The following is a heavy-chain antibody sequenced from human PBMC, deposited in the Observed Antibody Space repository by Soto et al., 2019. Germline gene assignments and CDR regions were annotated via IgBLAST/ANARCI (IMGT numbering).Heavy chain of an antibody. J-gene: IGHJ4*02. CDR2: ISVNGRNT. Sequence: GGSLRLSCAASGFTFSSYAMSWVRQAPGKGLEWVSTISVNGRNTYYADSVKGRFTISRDNSKNTVYLQVNSLRAEDTAVYYCARPGEVLVISLFYYWGQGTLVTVSS. CDR1: GFTFSSYA. V-gene: IGHV3-23*01. D-gene: IGHD3-22*01. CDR3: ARPGEVLVISLFYY.